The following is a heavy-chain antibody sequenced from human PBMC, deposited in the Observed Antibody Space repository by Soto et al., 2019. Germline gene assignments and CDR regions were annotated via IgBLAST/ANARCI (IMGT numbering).Heavy chain of an antibody. CDR1: GGTFSSYA. J-gene: IGHJ5*02. Sequence: GASVKVSCKASGGTFSSYAISWVRQAPGQGLEWMGGIIPIFGTANYAQKFQGRVTITADESTSTAYMELSSLRSEDTAVYYCASYQWVPAAIKGYNWFDPWGQGTLVTVSS. D-gene: IGHD2-2*01. CDR2: IIPIFGTA. V-gene: IGHV1-69*13. CDR3: ASYQWVPAAIKGYNWFDP.